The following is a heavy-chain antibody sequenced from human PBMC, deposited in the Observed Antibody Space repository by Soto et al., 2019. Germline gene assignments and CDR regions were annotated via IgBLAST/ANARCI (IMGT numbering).Heavy chain of an antibody. Sequence: QVQLVESGGGVVQPGRSLRLSCAASGFTFSSYGMHWVRQAPGKGLEWVAVIWFDGSNKYYADSVKGRFTISRDNSNNTLYLHRNSLRAEDTAVYYCARDLGSSGYYYYVMDVWGQGTTVTVSS. J-gene: IGHJ6*02. CDR3: ARDLGSSGYYYYVMDV. V-gene: IGHV3-33*01. CDR2: IWFDGSNK. CDR1: GFTFSSYG. D-gene: IGHD6-6*01.